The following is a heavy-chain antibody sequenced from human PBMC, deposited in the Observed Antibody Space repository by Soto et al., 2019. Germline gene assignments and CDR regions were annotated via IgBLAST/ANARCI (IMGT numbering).Heavy chain of an antibody. D-gene: IGHD2-2*02. J-gene: IGHJ4*02. CDR3: ARMPAPATAIRFYC. CDR2: ISSSGGST. CDR1: GFTCSSYT. V-gene: IGHV3-23*01. Sequence: GRSLRLSCAACGFTCSSYTMNWVRQAPGKGLEWVSDISSSGGSTYYADSVKGRFTISRDNAKNTLYLQMNSLRAEDTAVYYCARMPAPATAIRFYCWGQGTLVTVSS.